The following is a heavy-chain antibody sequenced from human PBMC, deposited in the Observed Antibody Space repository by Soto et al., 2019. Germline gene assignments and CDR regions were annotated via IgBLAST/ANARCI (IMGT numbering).Heavy chain of an antibody. V-gene: IGHV4-4*02. J-gene: IGHJ4*02. Sequence: PSETLSLTCAVSGGSISSSNWWSWVRQPPGKGLEWIGEIYHSGSTNYNPSLKSRVTISLDKSKSHFSLRLSSLTAADTAVYYCARGLGYESFYWGQGTLVTVSS. D-gene: IGHD1-1*01. CDR3: ARGLGYESFY. CDR1: GGSISSSNW. CDR2: IYHSGST.